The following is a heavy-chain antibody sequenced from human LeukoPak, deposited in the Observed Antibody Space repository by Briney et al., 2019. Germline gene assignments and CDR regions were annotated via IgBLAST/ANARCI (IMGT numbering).Heavy chain of an antibody. CDR3: AREGEIVNTGYFEY. D-gene: IGHD1-1*01. V-gene: IGHV3-30-3*01. J-gene: IGHJ4*02. CDR1: GFTFSSYA. Sequence: GGSLRLSCEASGFTFSSYAMYWVRQAPGKGLEWVAVISFDGNKKVYADSVKGRFTISRDDPKNTVYLQMNNQRVEDTAVYYCAREGEIVNTGYFEYWGQGTLVTVSS. CDR2: ISFDGNKK.